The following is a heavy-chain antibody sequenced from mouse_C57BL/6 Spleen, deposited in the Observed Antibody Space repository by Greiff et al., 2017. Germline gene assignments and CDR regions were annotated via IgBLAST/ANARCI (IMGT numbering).Heavy chain of an antibody. J-gene: IGHJ4*01. CDR3: ARDDYDRAIDY. V-gene: IGHV5-16*01. D-gene: IGHD2-4*01. CDR1: GFTFSDYY. CDR2: INYDGSST. Sequence: EVQLVESEGGLVQPGSSMKLSCTASGFTFSDYYMAWVRQVPEKGLEWVANINYDGSSTYYLDSLKSRFIISRDNAKNILYLQMSSLKSEDTATYYCARDDYDRAIDYWGQGTSVTVSS.